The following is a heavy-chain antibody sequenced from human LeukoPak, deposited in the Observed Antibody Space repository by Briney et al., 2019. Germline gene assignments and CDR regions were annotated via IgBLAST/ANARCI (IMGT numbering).Heavy chain of an antibody. V-gene: IGHV3-7*01. J-gene: IGHJ4*02. Sequence: GRSLRLSCAGSGFSFSRYWMAWVRQAPGKGLEWVASIDQDVSRIHYVDSVKGRFTISRDNAENSLFLQMNSLRVEDTAVYYCARLKDDVTKFDYWGQGTLVTVSS. CDR2: IDQDVSRI. CDR3: ARLKDDVTKFDY. D-gene: IGHD2-8*01. CDR1: GFSFSRYW.